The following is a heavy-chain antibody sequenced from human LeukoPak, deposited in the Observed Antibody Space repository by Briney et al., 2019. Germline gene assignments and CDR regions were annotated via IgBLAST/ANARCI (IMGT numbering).Heavy chain of an antibody. CDR3: AREAVFDWQTDY. V-gene: IGHV3-21*01. J-gene: IGHJ4*02. Sequence: GGSLRLSCAVSGFTFSSMNWVRQAPGKGLEWVSSISSSSSYIYYADSVKGRFTISRDNAKNSLYLQMNSLRAEDTAVYYCAREAVFDWQTDYWGQGTLVTVSS. CDR1: GFTFSS. CDR2: ISSSSSYI. D-gene: IGHD3-9*01.